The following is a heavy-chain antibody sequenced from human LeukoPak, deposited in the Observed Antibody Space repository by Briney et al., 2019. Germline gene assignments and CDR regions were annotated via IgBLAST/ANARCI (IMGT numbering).Heavy chain of an antibody. CDR3: ARIRRVLYDAFDM. D-gene: IGHD2/OR15-2a*01. CDR1: GGSISSYY. V-gene: IGHV4-59*01. J-gene: IGHJ3*02. Sequence: SETLSLTCTVSGGSISSYYWSWIRQPPGKGLEWIGYIYYSGSTNYNPSLESRVTISVDTSKNQFSLKLSSVTAADTAVYYYARIRRVLYDAFDMWGQGTKVTVSS. CDR2: IYYSGST.